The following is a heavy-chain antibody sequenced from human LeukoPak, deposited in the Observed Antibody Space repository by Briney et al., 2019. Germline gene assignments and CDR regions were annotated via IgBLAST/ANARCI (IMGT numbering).Heavy chain of an antibody. Sequence: ASVTVSCKASGGTFSSYAISWVRQAPGQGLEWMGGIIPIFGTANYAQKFQGRVTITADESTSTAYMELSSLRSEDTAVYYCARVMVRGVITVDYWGQGTLVTVSS. J-gene: IGHJ4*02. CDR2: IIPIFGTA. CDR3: ARVMVRGVITVDY. CDR1: GGTFSSYA. V-gene: IGHV1-69*13. D-gene: IGHD3-10*01.